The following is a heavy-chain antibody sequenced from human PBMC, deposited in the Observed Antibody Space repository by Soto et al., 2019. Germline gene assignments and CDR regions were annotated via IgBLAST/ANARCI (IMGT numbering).Heavy chain of an antibody. V-gene: IGHV1-69*01. CDR2: IIPIFGTP. CDR1: GGIFSTYA. CDR3: ARDRDDYGSGNYYNRIDF. D-gene: IGHD3-10*01. J-gene: IGHJ4*02. Sequence: QVQLVQSGAEVKKPGSSVKVSCKASGGIFSTYAISWLRQAPGQGLEWMGGIIPIFGTPNYAQRFQGRVTTTADESTSTAYMELSRLRSEDTAVYDRARDRDDYGSGNYYNRIDFWGQGTLVTVSS.